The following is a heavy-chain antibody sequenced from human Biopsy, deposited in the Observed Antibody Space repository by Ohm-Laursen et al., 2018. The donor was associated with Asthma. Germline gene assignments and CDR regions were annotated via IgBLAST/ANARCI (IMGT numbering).Heavy chain of an antibody. CDR1: GGTFSNFA. CDR2: IMTVFGTT. V-gene: IGHV1-69*13. CDR3: ARCQVGYSSGWSLLLKKIYYSGMDV. J-gene: IGHJ6*02. D-gene: IGHD6-19*01. Sequence: ASVKVSCKAPGGTFSNFAISWVRQAPGQGLEWLGGIMTVFGTTNYAQKFQGRVTITADESTSTAYMEVTSPRSEDTAIYYCARCQVGYSSGWSLLLKKIYYSGMDVWGQGTAVTASS.